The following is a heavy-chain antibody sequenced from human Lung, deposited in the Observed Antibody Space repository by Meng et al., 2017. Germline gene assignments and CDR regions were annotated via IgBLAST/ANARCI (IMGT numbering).Heavy chain of an antibody. Sequence: SGPTLVKPTMTLTLTCTFSGFSLSTNKVGVGWIRQPPGKALEWLALTYWDGDTRYRPSLQTRLSLTVDTSKNQVVLTMTNMDPEDTATYYCVRRKEYGGTFFDSWGQGILVTVSS. CDR3: VRRKEYGGTFFDS. CDR2: TYWDGDT. CDR1: GFSLSTNKVG. V-gene: IGHV2-5*02. D-gene: IGHD4-23*01. J-gene: IGHJ5*01.